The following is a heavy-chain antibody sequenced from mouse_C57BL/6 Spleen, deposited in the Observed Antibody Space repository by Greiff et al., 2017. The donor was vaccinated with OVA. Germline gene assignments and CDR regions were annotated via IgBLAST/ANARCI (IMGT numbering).Heavy chain of an antibody. Sequence: VQLQQSGAELAKPGASVKLSCKASGYTFTSYWMHWVKQRPGQGLEWIGYINPSSGYTKYNQKFKDKATLTADKSSSTDYMQLSSLTYEDSAVYYGARGEIIHYYAMDYWGQGTSVTVSS. CDR1: GYTFTSYW. J-gene: IGHJ4*01. D-gene: IGHD5-1-1*01. CDR3: ARGEIIHYYAMDY. CDR2: INPSSGYT. V-gene: IGHV1-7*01.